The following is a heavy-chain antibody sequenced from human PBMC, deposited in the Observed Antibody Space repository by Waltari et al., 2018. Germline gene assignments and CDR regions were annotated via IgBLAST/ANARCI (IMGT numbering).Heavy chain of an antibody. J-gene: IGHJ2*01. CDR2: VNSGGDT. CDR3: ARDVTGCYYFDL. V-gene: IGHV3-53*01. Sequence: EVQLVESGGGLIQPGGSLRLSCAASGFTVSSNYMSWVRQAPGKGVEWVLGVNSGGDTHYAECVKGRLTISRDSSKITVYLQMSTVRAEDTAVYYWARDVTGCYYFDLWGRGTLVTVSS. D-gene: IGHD2-15*01. CDR1: GFTVSSNY.